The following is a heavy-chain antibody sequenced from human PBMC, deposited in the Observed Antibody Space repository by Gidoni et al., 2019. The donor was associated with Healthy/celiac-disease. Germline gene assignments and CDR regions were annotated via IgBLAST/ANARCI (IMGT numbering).Heavy chain of an antibody. J-gene: IGHJ6*02. V-gene: IGHV1-8*01. Sequence: QVQLVQSGAEVKKPGASVKVSCKASGYTFTSYDIHWVRQATGQGLEWMGWMNPNSGNTGDAQKFQGRVTMTRNTSISTAYMELSSLRSEDTAVYYGARVCVAAAGTWDVGMDVWGQGTTVTVSS. CDR3: ARVCVAAAGTWDVGMDV. CDR2: MNPNSGNT. CDR1: GYTFTSYD. D-gene: IGHD6-13*01.